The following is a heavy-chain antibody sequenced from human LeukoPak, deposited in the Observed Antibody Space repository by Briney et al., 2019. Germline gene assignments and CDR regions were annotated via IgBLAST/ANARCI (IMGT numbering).Heavy chain of an antibody. CDR2: IYYSGST. CDR3: ARGRPYYYGSGSSFWFDP. V-gene: IGHV4-59*12. D-gene: IGHD3-10*01. J-gene: IGHJ5*02. Sequence: SETLSLTCTVSGGSISSYYWSWIRQPPGKGLEWIGYIYYSGSTNYNPSLKSRVTISVDTSKNQFSLKLSSVTAADTAVYYCARGRPYYYGSGSSFWFDPWGQGTLVTVSS. CDR1: GGSISSYY.